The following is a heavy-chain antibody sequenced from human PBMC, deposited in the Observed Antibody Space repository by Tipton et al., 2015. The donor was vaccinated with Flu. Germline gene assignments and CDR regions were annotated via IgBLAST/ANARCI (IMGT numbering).Heavy chain of an antibody. D-gene: IGHD6-19*01. CDR3: AREKDSSGSEYFQH. CDR2: IYSSGST. Sequence: TLSLTCTVSGGSMSSFYWSWIRQPPGKGLEWIGCIYSSGSTYYNPSLKSRVTISLDTSKNQFSLKLSSVTAADTAVYYCAREKDSSGSEYFQHWGQGTLVTVSS. V-gene: IGHV4-59*12. J-gene: IGHJ1*01. CDR1: GGSMSSFY.